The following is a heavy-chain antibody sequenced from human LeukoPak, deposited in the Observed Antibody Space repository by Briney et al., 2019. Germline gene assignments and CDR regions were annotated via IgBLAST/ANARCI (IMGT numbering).Heavy chain of an antibody. V-gene: IGHV5-51*01. CDR2: IYPGDSDT. CDR3: ARSTEPSGSYYFD. Sequence: GESLKISCEGSGYSFTTYWIAWVRQMPGKGLEWMGIIYPGDSDTRYSPSFQGQVTISADKSICTAYLQWSSLKASDTAMYYCARSTEPSGSYYFDWGQGTLVTVSS. CDR1: GYSFTTYW. J-gene: IGHJ4*02. D-gene: IGHD1-26*01.